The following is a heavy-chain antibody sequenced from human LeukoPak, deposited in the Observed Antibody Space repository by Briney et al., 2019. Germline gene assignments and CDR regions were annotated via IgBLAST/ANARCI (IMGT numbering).Heavy chain of an antibody. Sequence: SETLSLTCTVSGGSISSSSYYWGWIRQPPGKGLEWIGSIYYSGSTYYNPSLKSRVTISVDTSKNQFSLKLSSVTAADTAVYYCARGGAVAGTGGSVGYGMDVWGQGTTVTVSS. D-gene: IGHD6-19*01. CDR2: IYYSGST. CDR3: ARGGAVAGTGGSVGYGMDV. V-gene: IGHV4-39*01. J-gene: IGHJ6*02. CDR1: GGSISSSSYY.